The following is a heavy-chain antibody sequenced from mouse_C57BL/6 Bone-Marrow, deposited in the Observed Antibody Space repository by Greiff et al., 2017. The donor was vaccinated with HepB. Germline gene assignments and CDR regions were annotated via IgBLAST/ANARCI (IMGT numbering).Heavy chain of an antibody. J-gene: IGHJ3*01. CDR3: TTGIYYDYDGAY. V-gene: IGHV14-4*01. CDR1: GFNIKDDY. CDR2: IDPENGDT. Sequence: EVQLQQSGAELVRPGASVKLSCTASGFNIKDDYMHRVKQRPEQGLEWIGWIDPENGDTEYASKFQGKATITADTSSNTAYLQLSSLTSEDTAVYYCTTGIYYDYDGAYWGQGTLVTVSA. D-gene: IGHD2-4*01.